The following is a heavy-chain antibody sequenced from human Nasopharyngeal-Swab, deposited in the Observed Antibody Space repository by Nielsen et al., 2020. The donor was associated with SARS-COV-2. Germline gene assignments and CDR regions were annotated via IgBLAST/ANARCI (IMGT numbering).Heavy chain of an antibody. CDR1: GGSISSSSYY. CDR3: AREEMQTITIFGVVIPGQAFDI. V-gene: IGHV4-39*07. CDR2: IYYSGST. D-gene: IGHD3-3*01. Sequence: SETLSLTCTVSGGSISSSSYYWGWIRQPPGKGLEWIGRIYYSGSTYYNPSLKSRVTISVDTSKNDFSLKLSSVTAADTAVYYCAREEMQTITIFGVVIPGQAFDIWGQGTMVTVSS. J-gene: IGHJ3*02.